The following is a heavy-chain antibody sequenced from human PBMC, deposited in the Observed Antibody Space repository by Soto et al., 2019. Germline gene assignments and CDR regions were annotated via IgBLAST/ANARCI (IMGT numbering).Heavy chain of an antibody. CDR1: GGPFSRFA. D-gene: IGHD1-7*01. CDR3: AFNVRTTSAYFQH. J-gene: IGHJ1*01. V-gene: IGHV1-69*06. Sequence: QVRRVQSGAEVKRPGSSVKVSCKASGGPFSRFAISWVLRAPGQGLEWMGGIIPICGTANYAQKFQGRVTITADKSTSTAYMELSSLRSEDTAVYYCAFNVRTTSAYFQHWGQGTLVTVSS. CDR2: IIPICGTA.